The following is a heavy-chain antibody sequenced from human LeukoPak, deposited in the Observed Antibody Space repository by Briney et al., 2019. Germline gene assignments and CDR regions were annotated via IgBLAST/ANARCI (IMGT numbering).Heavy chain of an antibody. V-gene: IGHV4-34*01. CDR1: GGSFSGYH. Sequence: PSETLSLTCAVYGGSFSGYHWTWIRQPPGKGLEWIGEINHSGNINYNPSLKSRLTISVDTSKNQFSLKLSSMTAADTAVYYCARGRRWWGQGALVTVSS. J-gene: IGHJ4*02. CDR3: ARGRRW. D-gene: IGHD5-24*01. CDR2: INHSGNI.